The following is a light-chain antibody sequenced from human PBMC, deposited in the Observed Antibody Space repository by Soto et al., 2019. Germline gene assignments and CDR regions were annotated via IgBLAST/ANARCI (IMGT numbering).Light chain of an antibody. V-gene: IGKV1-13*02. J-gene: IGKJ5*01. CDR2: DVS. CDR3: QQFNSYPIT. CDR1: QDIRGA. Sequence: AIQLTQSPSSLSASVGDRVTITCRASQDIRGALAWYQQKPGKAPKILIYDVSTLESGVPSRFNGSSSGTDFTLTISSLQPVDFATYYCQQFNSYPITFGQETRLEIK.